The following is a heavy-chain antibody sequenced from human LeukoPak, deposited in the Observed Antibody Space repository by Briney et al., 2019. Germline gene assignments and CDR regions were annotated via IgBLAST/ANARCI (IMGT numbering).Heavy chain of an antibody. D-gene: IGHD4-17*01. CDR2: INSDGSST. Sequence: GGSLRLSCAASGFTFSSYWMHWVRQAPGKGLVWVSRINSDGSSTSYADSVKGRFTISRDNAKNTLYLQMNSLRAEDTAVYYCARPDYGDHHFEYWGQGTLVTASS. CDR3: ARPDYGDHHFEY. J-gene: IGHJ4*02. CDR1: GFTFSSYW. V-gene: IGHV3-74*01.